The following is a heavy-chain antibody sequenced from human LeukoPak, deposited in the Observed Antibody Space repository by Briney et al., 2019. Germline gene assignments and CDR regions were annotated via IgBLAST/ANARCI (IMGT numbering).Heavy chain of an antibody. Sequence: PSETLSLTCTVSGGSISNKYWSWIRQPPGKGLEWIGYIYYSGSTNYNPSLKSRVTILVDTSKNQFSLKLSSVTAADTAVYFCARSDYYGSGSYYETSFDYWGQGTLVTVSS. V-gene: IGHV4-59*01. CDR2: IYYSGST. D-gene: IGHD3-10*01. J-gene: IGHJ4*02. CDR3: ARSDYYGSGSYYETSFDY. CDR1: GGSISNKY.